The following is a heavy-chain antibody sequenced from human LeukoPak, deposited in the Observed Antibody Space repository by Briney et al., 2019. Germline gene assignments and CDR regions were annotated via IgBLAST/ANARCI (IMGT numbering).Heavy chain of an antibody. D-gene: IGHD3-16*01. CDR2: ISSSSSTI. J-gene: IGHJ4*02. CDR1: GFTFSSYS. Sequence: GGSLRLSCAASGFTFSSYSMNWVRQAPGKGLEWVSYISSSSSTIYYADSVKGRFTISRDNAKNSLYLQMNSLRAQDTAVYYCARSQGRRDYDYVWGRYYFDYWGQGTLVTVSS. V-gene: IGHV3-48*01. CDR3: ARSQGRRDYDYVWGRYYFDY.